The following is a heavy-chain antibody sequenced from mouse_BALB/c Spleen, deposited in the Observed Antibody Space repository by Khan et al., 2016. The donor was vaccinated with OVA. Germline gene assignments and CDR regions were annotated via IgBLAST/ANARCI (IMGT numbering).Heavy chain of an antibody. CDR2: ISSGGST. CDR1: GFTFSSHA. CDR3: AREGTTAPFAY. J-gene: IGHJ3*01. D-gene: IGHD1-2*01. Sequence: EVELVESGGGLVKPGGSLKLSCAASGFTFSSHAMSWVRQTPEKRLEWVASISSGGSTYYPDSVKGRFTISRDNARNILYLQMSSLRSEDTAMYYCAREGTTAPFAYWGQGTLVTVAA. V-gene: IGHV5-6-5*01.